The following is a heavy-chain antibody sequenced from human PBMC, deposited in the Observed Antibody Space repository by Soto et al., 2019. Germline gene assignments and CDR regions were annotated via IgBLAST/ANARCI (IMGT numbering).Heavy chain of an antibody. D-gene: IGHD4-4*01. CDR2: IIPIFGTE. Sequence: SVKASFKAPGGTFSSYAMSLALHGPGQGLECVGGIIPIFGTENYAKKFQVRLKITADKSTSTAYLELRSMRSEDTAVYYCARGGNGNYDSYFDYWGQGTLVTVSS. J-gene: IGHJ4*02. CDR3: ARGGNGNYDSYFDY. CDR1: GGTFSSYA. V-gene: IGHV1-69*06.